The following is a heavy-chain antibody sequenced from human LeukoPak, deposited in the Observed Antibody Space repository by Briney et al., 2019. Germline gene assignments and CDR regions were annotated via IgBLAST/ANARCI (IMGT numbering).Heavy chain of an antibody. J-gene: IGHJ4*02. V-gene: IGHV3-74*01. CDR1: GFTFNSYG. CDR2: INGDGSRT. CDR3: ARETSQDYFDS. Sequence: GGSLRLSCAASGFTFNSYGMHWVRQAPGKGLVWVSRINGDGSRTYYADSVKGRFTISRDNAKNTLYVQMNSLRAEDTAVYYCARETSQDYFDSWGQGTLVTVSS.